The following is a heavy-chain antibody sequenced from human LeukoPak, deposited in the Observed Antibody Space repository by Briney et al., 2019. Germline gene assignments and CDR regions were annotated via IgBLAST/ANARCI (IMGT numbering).Heavy chain of an antibody. V-gene: IGHV1-8*03. CDR1: GYTFTNYD. D-gene: IGHD3-10*01. J-gene: IGHJ5*02. CDR3: TRGLKGNYYSGSGTYRWFAP. CDR2: MNPNGNNR. Sequence: RASVKVSCKASGYTFTNYDVNWVRQATGQGLEWMGWMNPNGNNRGYAQKFQGRVTITTDTSISTVYMELSSLRSDDTAVYYCTRGLKGNYYSGSGTYRWFAPWGQGTLVTVSS.